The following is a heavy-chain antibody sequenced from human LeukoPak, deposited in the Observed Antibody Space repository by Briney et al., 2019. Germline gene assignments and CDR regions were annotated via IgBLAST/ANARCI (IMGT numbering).Heavy chain of an antibody. Sequence: GASVKASCKASGYTFDSYGIAWVRQAPGQGLEWMGWISAYNGNTNYAQKVQGRVTMTKDTSTSTAYMDLRSLRSDDTAVYYCARVLPRLAWGEFDYWGQGTLVAVSS. D-gene: IGHD3-16*01. CDR3: ARVLPRLAWGEFDY. CDR2: ISAYNGNT. CDR1: GYTFDSYG. J-gene: IGHJ4*02. V-gene: IGHV1-18*01.